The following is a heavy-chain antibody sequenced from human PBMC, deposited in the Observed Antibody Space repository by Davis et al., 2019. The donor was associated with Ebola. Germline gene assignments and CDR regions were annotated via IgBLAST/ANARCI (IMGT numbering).Heavy chain of an antibody. D-gene: IGHD3-22*01. CDR1: AFTFDDYG. V-gene: IGHV3-20*04. CDR3: AYDSSAYSYVAIDY. J-gene: IGHJ4*02. Sequence: GESLKISCVASAFTFDDYGMSWVRQAPGKGLEWVSSISWNGGTKGYADSVKGRFTISRDTAENVLYLQMDSLRVEDTGVYYCAYDSSAYSYVAIDYWGRGTLVTVSS. CDR2: ISWNGGTK.